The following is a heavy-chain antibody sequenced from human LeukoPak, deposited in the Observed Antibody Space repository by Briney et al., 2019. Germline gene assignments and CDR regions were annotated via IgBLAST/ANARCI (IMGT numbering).Heavy chain of an antibody. J-gene: IGHJ6*03. CDR2: IYTSGST. CDR1: GGSISSGSYY. Sequence: SHTLSLTCTVSGGSISSGSYYWSWIRQPAGKGLEWIGRIYTSGSTNYNPSLKSRVTISVDTSKNQFSLKLSSVTAADTAVYYCARSTVDIVVVPAATMGVYYYYYMDVWGKGTTVTVSS. CDR3: ARSTVDIVVVPAATMGVYYYYYMDV. V-gene: IGHV4-61*02. D-gene: IGHD2-2*01.